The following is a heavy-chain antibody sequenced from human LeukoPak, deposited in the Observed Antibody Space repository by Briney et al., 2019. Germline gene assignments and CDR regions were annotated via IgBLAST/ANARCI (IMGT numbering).Heavy chain of an antibody. Sequence: GGSLRLSCAASGFTFSDYYMSWIRQAPGKGLEWVSYISSSGSTIYYADSVKGRFTISRDNSKNTLYLQMNSLRAEDTAVYYCAKEYGSGSYYVYYYGMDVWGQGTTVTVSS. CDR1: GFTFSDYY. V-gene: IGHV3-11*01. J-gene: IGHJ6*02. D-gene: IGHD3-10*01. CDR3: AKEYGSGSYYVYYYGMDV. CDR2: ISSSGSTI.